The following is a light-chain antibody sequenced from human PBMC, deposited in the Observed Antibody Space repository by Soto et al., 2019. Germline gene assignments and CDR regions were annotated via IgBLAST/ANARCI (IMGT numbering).Light chain of an antibody. V-gene: IGKV1-5*01. Sequence: DIQMTQSPSTLSASVGDRVTITCRASQSVSGWLAWYQQRPGTAPKLLIYDVSGLESGVPSRFSGSGYGTNFTLTINSLQADDCAAYYCQHYITYAVTFGRGTKLDSK. CDR3: QHYITYAVT. J-gene: IGKJ3*01. CDR2: DVS. CDR1: QSVSGW.